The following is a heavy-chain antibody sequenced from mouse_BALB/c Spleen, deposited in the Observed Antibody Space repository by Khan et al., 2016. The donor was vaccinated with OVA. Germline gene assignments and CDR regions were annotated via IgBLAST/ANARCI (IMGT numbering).Heavy chain of an antibody. V-gene: IGHV1-7*01. Sequence: QVQLQQSGAELAKPGASVKMSCTASGYTFTSYWMHWIKQRPGQGLEWIGYINPTSGYTDYNQKFKDKATLTAAKSSSTAYMQLSSLTSDDSAVYYCARDRIDYGGQGTALTVSS. CDR3: ARDRIDY. J-gene: IGHJ2*01. CDR1: GYTFTSYW. CDR2: INPTSGYT.